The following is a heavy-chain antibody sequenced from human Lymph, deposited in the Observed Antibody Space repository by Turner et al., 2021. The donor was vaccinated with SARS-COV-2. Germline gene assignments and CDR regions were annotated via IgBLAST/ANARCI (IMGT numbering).Heavy chain of an antibody. D-gene: IGHD5-12*01. Sequence: EVQLVASGGGVVQPGGSLSLSCAVSRFTFDDYAMHWVRQAPGKGLEWVSFISGDSGSTYYADSVKGRFTISRDDSKNSLYLQINSLRTEDTALYYCAKEGLSGRRLQFVPYFAYWGQGTLVSVSS. CDR3: AKEGLSGRRLQFVPYFAY. CDR2: ISGDSGST. J-gene: IGHJ4*02. CDR1: RFTFDDYA. V-gene: IGHV3-43*02.